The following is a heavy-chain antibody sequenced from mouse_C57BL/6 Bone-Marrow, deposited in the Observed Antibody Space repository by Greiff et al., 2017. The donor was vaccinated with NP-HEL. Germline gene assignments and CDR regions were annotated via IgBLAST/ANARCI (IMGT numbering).Heavy chain of an antibody. D-gene: IGHD2-3*01. CDR1: GYSFTSYY. CDR2: IYPGSGNT. J-gene: IGHJ2*01. V-gene: IGHV1-66*01. Sequence: LEESGPELVKPGASVKISCKASGYSFTSYYIHWVKQRPGQGLEWIGWIYPGSGNTKYNEKFKGKATLTADTSSSTAYMQLSSLTSEDSAVYYCAWFYDGYYGDYWGQGTTLTVSS. CDR3: AWFYDGYYGDY.